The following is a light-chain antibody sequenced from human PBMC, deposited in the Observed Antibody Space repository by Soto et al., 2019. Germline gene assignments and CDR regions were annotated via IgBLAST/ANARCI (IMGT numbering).Light chain of an antibody. CDR1: QTVSSSY. CDR2: DAS. Sequence: EVVLTQSPATLSLSPGERATLSCAASQTVSSSYLAWYQQKPGLAPRLLIYDASSRATGIPDRFRGSGSGTDFTLTISSLEPEDFAVYYCQQYGDSPRGTFGGGTKVEIK. J-gene: IGKJ4*01. CDR3: QQYGDSPRGT. V-gene: IGKV3D-20*01.